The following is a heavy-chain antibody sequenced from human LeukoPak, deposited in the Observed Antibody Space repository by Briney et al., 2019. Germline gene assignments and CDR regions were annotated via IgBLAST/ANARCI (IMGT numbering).Heavy chain of an antibody. CDR1: GYTFTSYY. J-gene: IGHJ6*03. V-gene: IGHV1-46*01. CDR3: ARDGMIAVAGSITYMDV. D-gene: IGHD6-19*01. Sequence: ASVKVSCKASGYTFTSYYMHWVRQAPGQGLEWMGIINPSGGSTSYAQKFQGRVTMTRDTSTSTVYMELSSLRSEDTAVYYCARDGMIAVAGSITYMDVWGKGTTVTVSS. CDR2: INPSGGST.